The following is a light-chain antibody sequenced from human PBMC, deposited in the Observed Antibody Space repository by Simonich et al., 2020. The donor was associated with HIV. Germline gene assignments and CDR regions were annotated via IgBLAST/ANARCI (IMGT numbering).Light chain of an antibody. CDR3: QQRSNWST. V-gene: IGKV4-1*01. J-gene: IGKJ2*01. CDR2: WAS. CDR1: QNILYSSNNRHY. Sequence: DIVMTQSPDSLAVSLGEWSTINCKSSQNILYSSNNRHYLAWYQQKPGHPPKLLIHWASTRESGVPDRFSGSGSGTDFTLTISSLQAEDVAVYYCQQRSNWSTFGQGTKLEIK.